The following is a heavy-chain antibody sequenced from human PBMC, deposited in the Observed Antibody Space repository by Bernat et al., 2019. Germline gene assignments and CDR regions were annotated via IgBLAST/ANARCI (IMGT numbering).Heavy chain of an antibody. CDR3: AGHITYRGLLPAFDY. V-gene: IGHV4-39*01. D-gene: IGHD2-2*01. Sequence: QLQLQESGPGLVKPSETLSLTCTVSGGSISSSSYYWGWIRQPPGKGLEWIGSIYYSGSTYYNPSLKSRVTISVDTSKNQFSLKLSSVTAADTAVYYCAGHITYRGLLPAFDYWGQGTLVTVSS. CDR1: GGSISSSSYY. J-gene: IGHJ4*02. CDR2: IYYSGST.